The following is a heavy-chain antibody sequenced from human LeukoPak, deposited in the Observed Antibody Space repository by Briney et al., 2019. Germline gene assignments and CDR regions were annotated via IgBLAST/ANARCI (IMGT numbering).Heavy chain of an antibody. CDR2: ISSSSSYI. CDR3: ARDRNVDIVATTGWYNWFDP. CDR1: GFTFSSYS. D-gene: IGHD5-12*01. J-gene: IGHJ5*02. V-gene: IGHV3-21*01. Sequence: GASLRLSCAASGFTFSSYSMNWVRQAPGKGLEWVSSISSSSSYIYYADSVKGRFTISRDNAKNSLYLQMNSLRAEDTAVYYCARDRNVDIVATTGWYNWFDPWGQGTLVTVSS.